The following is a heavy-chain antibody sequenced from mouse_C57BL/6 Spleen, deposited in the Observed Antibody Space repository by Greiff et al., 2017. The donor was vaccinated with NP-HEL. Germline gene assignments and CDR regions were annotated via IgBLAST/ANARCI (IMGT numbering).Heavy chain of an antibody. D-gene: IGHD2-3*01. J-gene: IGHJ3*01. CDR1: GFNFKDDY. CDR3: TTRDGYYVGFAY. V-gene: IGHV14-4*01. Sequence: VQLQQSGAELVRPGASVKLSCTASGFNFKDDYMHWVKQRPEQGLEWIGWIDPENGDTEYASKFQGKATITADTSSNTAYLQLSSLTSEDTAVYYCTTRDGYYVGFAYWGQGTLVTVSA. CDR2: IDPENGDT.